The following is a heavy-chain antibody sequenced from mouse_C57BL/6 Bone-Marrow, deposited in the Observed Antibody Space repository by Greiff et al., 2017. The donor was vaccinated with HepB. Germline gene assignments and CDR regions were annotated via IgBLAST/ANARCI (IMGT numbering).Heavy chain of an antibody. CDR3: ARSRYYGSRSDMDY. CDR2: IHPNSGST. CDR1: GYTFTSYW. V-gene: IGHV1-64*01. D-gene: IGHD1-1*01. J-gene: IGHJ4*01. Sequence: QVQLQQPGAELVKPGASVKLSCKASGYTFTSYWMHWVKQRPGQGLEWIGMIHPNSGSTNYNEKFKSKATLTVDKSSSTAYMQLSSLTSEDSAVYYCARSRYYGSRSDMDYWGQGTSVTVSS.